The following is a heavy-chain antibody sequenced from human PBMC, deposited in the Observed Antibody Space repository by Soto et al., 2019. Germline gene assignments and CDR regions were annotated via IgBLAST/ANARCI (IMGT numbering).Heavy chain of an antibody. CDR2: IYYSGST. CDR3: ASRGSSAFDI. V-gene: IGHV4-31*03. D-gene: IGHD3-10*01. Sequence: QGERQESGPGLVKRTQSLSLTCTVSGGSISSGGCYWSWIRKHPGKGLEWIGYIYYSGSTYYNPSLKSRVTISVDTSKNQFSVKLSSVTAADTAVYYCASRGSSAFDIWGQGTMVTVSS. CDR1: GGSISSGGCY. J-gene: IGHJ3*02.